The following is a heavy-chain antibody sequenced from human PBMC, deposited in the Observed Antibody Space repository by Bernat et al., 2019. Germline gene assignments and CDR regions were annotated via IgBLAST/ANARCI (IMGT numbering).Heavy chain of an antibody. V-gene: IGHV1-69*02. CDR3: ARVGCGGDCYYYYGMDV. D-gene: IGHD2-21*02. CDR2: TIPILGIA. J-gene: IGHJ6*02. CDR1: GGPFSSYT. Sequence: QVQLVQSGAEVKKPGSSVKVSCKASGGPFSSYTISWVRQAPGQGLEWMGRTIPILGIANYGQKFQGRVTITADKSTSTAYMELSSLRSEDTAVYYCARVGCGGDCYYYYGMDVWGQGTTVTVSS.